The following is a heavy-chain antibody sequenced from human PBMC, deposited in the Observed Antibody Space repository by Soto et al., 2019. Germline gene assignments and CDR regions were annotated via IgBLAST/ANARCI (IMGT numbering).Heavy chain of an antibody. J-gene: IGHJ4*02. CDR2: IYYSGST. D-gene: IGHD1-1*01. CDR3: TTGGDASKTGY. Sequence: SETLSLTCTVSGGSIDTYYWSWIRQPPGKGLQWFGYIYYSGSTTYSPSLKSRVTISVDRSKNQFSLKLTSVTAADTAVYYCTTGGDASKTGYWGQGTLVTVSS. V-gene: IGHV4-59*08. CDR1: GGSIDTYY.